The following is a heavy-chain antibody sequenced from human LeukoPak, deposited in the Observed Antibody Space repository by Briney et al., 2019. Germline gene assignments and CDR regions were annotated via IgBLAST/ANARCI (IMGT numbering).Heavy chain of an antibody. J-gene: IGHJ4*02. CDR1: GVTSNY. D-gene: IGHD3-16*01. V-gene: IGHV3-66*02. CDR3: AGVGEVARSFDY. CDR2: IYNGGTT. Sequence: PGGSLRLSCAASGVTSNYMSWVRQAPGKGLEWVSVIYNGGTTYYADSVKGRFTISRDNSKSTLFLYLQMNSLRTDDTAVYYCAGVGEVARSFDYWGQGTLVTVSS.